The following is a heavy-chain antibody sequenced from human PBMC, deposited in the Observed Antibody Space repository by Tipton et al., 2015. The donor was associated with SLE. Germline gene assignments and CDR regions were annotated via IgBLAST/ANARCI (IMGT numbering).Heavy chain of an antibody. D-gene: IGHD6-13*01. J-gene: IGHJ4*02. CDR2: IYHRGTT. CDR1: GGSISSSFYY. CDR3: ARESGSSGWSLDS. V-gene: IGHV4-39*07. Sequence: TLSLTCTVSGGSISSSFYYWGWIRQPPGKGLEWIASIYHRGTTYYNPSLKSRVTISVDTSKNQVSLNLTSVTAADTAVYYCARESGSSGWSLDSWGQGIPVTVSS.